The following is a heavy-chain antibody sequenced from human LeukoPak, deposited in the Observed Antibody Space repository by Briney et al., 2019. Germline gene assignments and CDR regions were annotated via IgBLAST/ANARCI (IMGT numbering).Heavy chain of an antibody. V-gene: IGHV3-33*01. CDR1: GFTFSSYG. J-gene: IGHJ4*02. CDR3: ARDNEHYFDS. CDR2: IWYDGSNK. Sequence: GRSLRLSCAASGFTFSSYGMHWVRQAPGKGLEWVAVIWYDGSNKYYADSVKGRFTISRDNSKNTLYLLMNSLRAEDTAVYYCARDNEHYFDSWGQGTLVTVSS. D-gene: IGHD1-1*01.